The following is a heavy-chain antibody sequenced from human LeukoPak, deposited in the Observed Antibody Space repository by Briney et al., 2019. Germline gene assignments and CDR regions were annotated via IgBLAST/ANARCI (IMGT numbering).Heavy chain of an antibody. CDR3: AKDGSRSREVFPYYYGSGRLQYMDV. Sequence: GGSLRLSCAASGFTFSSYEMNWVRQAPGKGLEWVAFIRFDGSNKYYADSVKGRFTISRDNSKNTLYLQMNSLRDEDTAMFYCAKDGSRSREVFPYYYGSGRLQYMDVWGKGTTVIISS. CDR1: GFTFSSYE. D-gene: IGHD3-10*01. CDR2: IRFDGSNK. V-gene: IGHV3-30*02. J-gene: IGHJ6*03.